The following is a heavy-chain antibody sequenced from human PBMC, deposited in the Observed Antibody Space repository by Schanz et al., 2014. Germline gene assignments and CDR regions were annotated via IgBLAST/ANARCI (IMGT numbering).Heavy chain of an antibody. V-gene: IGHV3-43*01. J-gene: IGHJ4*02. CDR2: IDRDGGHT. Sequence: EVQLVESGGVVAQPGGSLRLSCAASGFSFDDYTMHWVRQAPGKGLEWVSLIDRDGGHTYYADSVKGRFTISRDTAENSVYLQMNSLRAEDTAVYYCARDGYRNGRPFDHWGQGTRVTVSA. D-gene: IGHD5-18*01. CDR1: GFSFDDYT. CDR3: ARDGYRNGRPFDH.